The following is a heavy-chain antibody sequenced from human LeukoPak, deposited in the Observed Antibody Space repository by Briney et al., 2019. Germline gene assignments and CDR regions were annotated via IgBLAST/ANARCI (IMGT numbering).Heavy chain of an antibody. CDR2: INPSGGST. V-gene: IGHV1-46*01. J-gene: IGHJ3*02. CDR3: ARMYSSSWYSQSDAFDI. D-gene: IGHD6-13*01. Sequence: ASMKVSCKASGYTFTGYYMHWVRQAPGQELEWMGIINPSGGSTSYAQKFQGRVTMTRDTSTSTVYMELSSLRSEDTAVYYCARMYSSSWYSQSDAFDIWGQGTMVTVSS. CDR1: GYTFTGYY.